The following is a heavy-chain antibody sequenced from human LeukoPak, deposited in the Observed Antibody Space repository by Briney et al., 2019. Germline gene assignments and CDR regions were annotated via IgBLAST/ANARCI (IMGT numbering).Heavy chain of an antibody. Sequence: PGGSLRLSCAASGFTVSSNYMSWVRQAPGKGLEWVSVIYSGGSTYYADSVKGRFTISRDNAKNSLYLQMNSLRAEDTAVYYCARGGYCSSTSCFRFDPWGQGTLVTVSS. CDR1: GFTVSSNY. D-gene: IGHD2-2*01. V-gene: IGHV3-53*01. J-gene: IGHJ5*02. CDR3: ARGGYCSSTSCFRFDP. CDR2: IYSGGST.